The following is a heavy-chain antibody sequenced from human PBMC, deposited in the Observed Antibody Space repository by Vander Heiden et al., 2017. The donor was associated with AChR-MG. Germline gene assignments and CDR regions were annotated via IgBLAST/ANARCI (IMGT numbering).Heavy chain of an antibody. V-gene: IGHV3-23*01. CDR1: GFSFSNYA. D-gene: IGHD2-15*01. J-gene: IGHJ4*02. Sequence: EVQLLDSGGGLVQPGGSLRLSCAASGFSFSNYAMSWVRQAPGKGLEWVSGISSTGGSTYYADFVKGRFTISRDNSKNTLYLQMKSLRAEDTAVYYCAKPRSVTSTRHVYFDYWGQGTLLTVSS. CDR2: ISSTGGST. CDR3: AKPRSVTSTRHVYFDY.